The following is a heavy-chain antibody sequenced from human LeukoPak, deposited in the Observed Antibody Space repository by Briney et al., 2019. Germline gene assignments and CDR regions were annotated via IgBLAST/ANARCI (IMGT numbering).Heavy chain of an antibody. D-gene: IGHD3-22*01. CDR3: ARGPETPYYYDSTDYYYYYMDV. CDR1: GYTFTSYD. J-gene: IGHJ6*03. Sequence: GASVKVSCKASGYTFTSYDINWVRQATGQGLEWMGWMNPNSGNTGYAQKFQGRVTMTRNTSISTAYMELNSLRSEDTAVYYCARGPETPYYYDSTDYYYYYMDVWGKGTTVTVSS. CDR2: MNPNSGNT. V-gene: IGHV1-8*01.